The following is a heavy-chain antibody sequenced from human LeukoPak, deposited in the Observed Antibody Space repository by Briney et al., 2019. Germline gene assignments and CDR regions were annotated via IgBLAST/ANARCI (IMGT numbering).Heavy chain of an antibody. V-gene: IGHV1-2*02. CDR2: INPNSGGT. J-gene: IGHJ3*02. Sequence: ASVKVSCKASGYTFTGYYMHWVRQAPGQGLEWMGWINPNSGGTNYAQKFQGRVTMTRDTSISTAYMELSRLRSDDTAVYYCARTLRLLGYCSSTSCYDAFDIWGQGTMVTVSS. CDR1: GYTFTGYY. D-gene: IGHD2-2*01. CDR3: ARTLRLLGYCSSTSCYDAFDI.